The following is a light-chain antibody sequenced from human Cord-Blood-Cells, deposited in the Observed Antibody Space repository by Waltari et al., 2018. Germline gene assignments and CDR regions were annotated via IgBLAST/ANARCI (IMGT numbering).Light chain of an antibody. CDR2: DAS. J-gene: IGKJ3*01. CDR1: QDISNY. V-gene: IGKV1-33*01. Sequence: DIQMTQSPSSLSASVGDRVTITCQASQDISNYLNWYQQKPGKAPKLLIYDASNLETGVPSRFSGSGSGTDFNFTISSLQPEDIATYYCQQYDNLPLTVGPGTKVDIK. CDR3: QQYDNLPLT.